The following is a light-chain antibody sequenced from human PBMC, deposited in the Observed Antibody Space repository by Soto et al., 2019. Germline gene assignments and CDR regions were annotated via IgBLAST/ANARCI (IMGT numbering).Light chain of an antibody. Sequence: QSVLTQPPSVSAAPGQKVTISCSGANSNIGENYVSWFQHLPGTTPPLLIFDNNDRPSGIPDRFSVSKSGTSATLDITGLQTGDEADYYCGTWDSSLSAGVFGGGTKVTVL. CDR3: GTWDSSLSAGV. J-gene: IGLJ2*01. CDR1: NSNIGENY. CDR2: DNN. V-gene: IGLV1-51*01.